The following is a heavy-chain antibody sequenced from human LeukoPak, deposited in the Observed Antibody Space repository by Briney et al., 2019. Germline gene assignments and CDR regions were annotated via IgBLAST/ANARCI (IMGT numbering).Heavy chain of an antibody. V-gene: IGHV4-31*03. CDR1: GGSISSGGYY. Sequence: SQTLSLTCTVSGGSISSGGYYWSWIRQHPGKGLEWIGYIYYSGSTYYNPSLKSRVTISVDTSKNQFSLKLSSVTAADTAVYYCARGRPHTNYYYYGMDVWGQGTTVTVSS. CDR2: IYYSGST. CDR3: ARGRPHTNYYYYGMDV. D-gene: IGHD3-3*01. J-gene: IGHJ6*02.